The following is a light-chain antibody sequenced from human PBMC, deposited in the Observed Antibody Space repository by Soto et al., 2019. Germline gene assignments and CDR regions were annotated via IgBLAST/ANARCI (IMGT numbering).Light chain of an antibody. CDR3: AACDDSLNGRV. CDR2: KSN. J-gene: IGLJ3*02. Sequence: QAVVTQPPSASATPGQRVTISCSGSSSNIGSNTVNWYQQLPGTAPKLLIYKSNQRPSGVPDRFSGSKSGTSASLAISGLQSEDEADYYCAACDDSLNGRVFGGGTNLTVL. CDR1: SSNIGSNT. V-gene: IGLV1-44*01.